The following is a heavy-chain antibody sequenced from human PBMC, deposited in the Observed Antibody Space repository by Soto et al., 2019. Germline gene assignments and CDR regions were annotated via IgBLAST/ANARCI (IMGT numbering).Heavy chain of an antibody. Sequence: EVQLVESGGGLVQPGGSLRLSCAASGFTYSSYWMHWVRQAPGKGLVWVSRISINGGSTSYADSVKGRFTISRDNAKNTLYLQMNTLRSEDTAVYYCASGGLAGSGTYYNDNWGLGTLVTVSS. CDR1: GFTYSSYW. D-gene: IGHD3-10*01. CDR2: ISINGGST. V-gene: IGHV3-74*01. CDR3: ASGGLAGSGTYYNDN. J-gene: IGHJ4*02.